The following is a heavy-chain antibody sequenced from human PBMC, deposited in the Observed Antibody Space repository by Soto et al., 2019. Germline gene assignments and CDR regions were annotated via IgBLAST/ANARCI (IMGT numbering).Heavy chain of an antibody. CDR1: GYTFTSYG. V-gene: IGHV1-18*01. J-gene: IGHJ6*02. D-gene: IGHD6-6*01. CDR3: ARNDQGSSSPWFGYYYYGMDV. Sequence: QVQLVQSGAEVKKPGASVKVSCKASGYTFTSYGISWVRQAPGQGLEWMGWISAYNGNTNYAQKLQGRVTMTTVTSTSTAYMELRSLRSDDTAVYYCARNDQGSSSPWFGYYYYGMDVWGQGTTVTVSS. CDR2: ISAYNGNT.